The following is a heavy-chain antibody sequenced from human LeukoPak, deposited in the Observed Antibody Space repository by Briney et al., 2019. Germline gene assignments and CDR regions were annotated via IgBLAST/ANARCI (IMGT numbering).Heavy chain of an antibody. CDR3: ARDGGIVVVAAANWFDP. CDR2: INPNSGGT. CDR1: GYTFIGYY. D-gene: IGHD2-2*01. Sequence: ASVKVSCKASGYTFIGYYIHWVRQAPGQGLEWMGRINPNSGGTDYAYKFQGRVTMTRDTSISKAYMELSGLRSDDTAVYYCARDGGIVVVAAANWFDPWGQGTLVTVFS. V-gene: IGHV1-2*02. J-gene: IGHJ5*02.